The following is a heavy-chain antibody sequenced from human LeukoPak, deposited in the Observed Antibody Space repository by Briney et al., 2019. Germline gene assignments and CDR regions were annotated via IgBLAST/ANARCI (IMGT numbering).Heavy chain of an antibody. CDR3: ASLAVAGKIFDY. Sequence: GGSLRLSCAASGFTVSVNYMNWVRQAPGKGLEWVSVIYSGGSTYYADSVKGRFTISRDNSKNTLYLQMNSLRAEDTAVYYCASLAVAGKIFDYWGQGTLVTVSS. D-gene: IGHD6-13*01. V-gene: IGHV3-53*01. CDR1: GFTVSVNY. J-gene: IGHJ4*02. CDR2: IYSGGST.